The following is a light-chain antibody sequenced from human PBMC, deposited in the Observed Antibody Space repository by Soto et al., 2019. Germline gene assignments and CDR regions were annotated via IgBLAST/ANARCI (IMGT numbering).Light chain of an antibody. CDR3: QQHCSTSVT. J-gene: IGKJ5*01. CDR2: GAS. V-gene: IGKV3-20*01. Sequence: DIVLTQSPAALSVSPGERATLSCRASQSVSSYLAWYQQKPGQAPRLLIYGASSRATAIPDRFSGSGSGTAFTLTTIRRQHPEFAVEYCQQHCSTSVTFGQGTRL. CDR1: QSVSSY.